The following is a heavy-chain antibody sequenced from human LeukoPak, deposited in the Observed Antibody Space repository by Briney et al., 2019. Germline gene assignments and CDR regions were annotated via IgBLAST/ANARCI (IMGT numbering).Heavy chain of an antibody. CDR3: ARGVRRITIFGVVTGDNWFDP. J-gene: IGHJ5*02. CDR2: IIPIFGTA. CDR1: GGTFSSYA. Sequence: SVKVSCKASGGTFSSYAISWVRQAPGQGLEWMGGIIPIFGTANYAQKFQGRVTITADESTSTAYMELSSLRSEDTAVYYCARGVRRITIFGVVTGDNWFDPWGQGTLVTVSS. D-gene: IGHD3-3*01. V-gene: IGHV1-69*13.